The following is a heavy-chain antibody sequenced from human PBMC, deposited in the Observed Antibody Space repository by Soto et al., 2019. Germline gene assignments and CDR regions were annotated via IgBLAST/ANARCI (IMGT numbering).Heavy chain of an antibody. D-gene: IGHD6-19*01. CDR1: GFTFSNYA. Sequence: GGSLRLSCAASGFTFSNYAMNWVRQAPGKGLEWVSTISGSGGSPFYADSVKGRFTISRDNSKNTLYLQMNSLRAGDSAIYYCAKEGTSGLYYFDYWGQGTLVTVSS. V-gene: IGHV3-23*01. J-gene: IGHJ4*02. CDR3: AKEGTSGLYYFDY. CDR2: ISGSGGSP.